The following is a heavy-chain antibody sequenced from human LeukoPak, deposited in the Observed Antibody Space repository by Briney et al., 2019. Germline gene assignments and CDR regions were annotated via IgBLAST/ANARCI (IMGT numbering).Heavy chain of an antibody. D-gene: IGHD3-16*01. Sequence: ASVKVSCKASGYTFTSYYMHWVRQAPGQGLEWMGLITPSGGTTNNAQKFQGRITMTRDMSTSTVYMELSSLRYEDTAVYYCARDPGSPWGEPYYYYMDVWGKGTTVAVSS. CDR2: ITPSGGTT. CDR3: ARDPGSPWGEPYYYYMDV. J-gene: IGHJ6*03. V-gene: IGHV1-46*01. CDR1: GYTFTSYY.